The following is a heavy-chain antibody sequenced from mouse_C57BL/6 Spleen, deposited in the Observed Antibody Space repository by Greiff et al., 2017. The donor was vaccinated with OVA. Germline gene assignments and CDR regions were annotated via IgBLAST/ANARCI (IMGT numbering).Heavy chain of an antibody. CDR3: ARGYYGRSLYFDY. CDR2: IDPNGGGT. Sequence: QVKLQQPGAELVKPGASVTLSCKASGYTFTRYWMHWVKQRPGRGLEWIGRIDPNGGGTKYNEKFKSKATLTVDKPSSTAYMQLSSLTSEDSAGYDGARGYYGRSLYFDYWGQGTTHTVSS. D-gene: IGHD2-1*01. J-gene: IGHJ2*01. CDR1: GYTFTRYW. V-gene: IGHV1-72*01.